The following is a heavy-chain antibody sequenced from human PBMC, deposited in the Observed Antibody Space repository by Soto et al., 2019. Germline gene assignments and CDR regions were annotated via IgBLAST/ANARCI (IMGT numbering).Heavy chain of an antibody. CDR2: FSASAGTT. V-gene: IGHV3-23*01. CDR3: AKDVSGAVTPYSDS. CDR1: GFTFTDHA. D-gene: IGHD4-17*01. Sequence: EVQLLESGGALVQPGGSLRLSCEAFGFTFTDHAMGWFRQSPGKVLGWVSLFSASAGTTYYADSVRGRFTVSSDNAKSTLYLQLNSLRRVYTARYFGAKDVSGAVTPYSDSWGQGSQVTVSS. J-gene: IGHJ4*02.